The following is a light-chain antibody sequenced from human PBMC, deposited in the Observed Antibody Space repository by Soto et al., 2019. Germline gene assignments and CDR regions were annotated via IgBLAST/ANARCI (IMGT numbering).Light chain of an antibody. CDR3: QSYDASLRGDV. V-gene: IGLV1-40*01. CDR2: GNN. Sequence: QSVLTQPPAVSGAPGQRVTISCTGSSSNIGAGFDVHWYQHLPGTAPKLLIYGNNNRPSGVPGRFSGSNSGTSASLAITGLQAEDEVDYSCQSYDASLRGDVFGTGTKVTVL. CDR1: SSNIGAGFD. J-gene: IGLJ1*01.